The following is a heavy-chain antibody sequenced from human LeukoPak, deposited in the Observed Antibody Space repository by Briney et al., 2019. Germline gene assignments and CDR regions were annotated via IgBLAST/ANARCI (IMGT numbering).Heavy chain of an antibody. CDR3: ARGAPNEFDP. V-gene: IGHV4-59*01. CDR1: GGSIRSYY. Sequence: PSETLSLTCTVSGGSIRSYYWSWIRQPPGKGLEWIGYIYYTGSTNYNPSLKSRVTISVDTSKNQFSLRLTSVTAADTAVYYCARGAPNEFDPWGQGTLVTVSS. J-gene: IGHJ5*02. CDR2: IYYTGST.